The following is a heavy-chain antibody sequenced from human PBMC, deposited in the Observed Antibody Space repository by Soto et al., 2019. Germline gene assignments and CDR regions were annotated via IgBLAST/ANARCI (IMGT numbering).Heavy chain of an antibody. Sequence: GASVKVSCKASGYTFTSYGISWVRQAPGQGLEWMGWISAYNGNTNYAQKLQGRVTMTTDTSTSTAYMELRSLRSDDTAVYYCARDHTIFGVVFENWFDPWGQGTLVTVSS. CDR1: GYTFTSYG. V-gene: IGHV1-18*01. J-gene: IGHJ5*02. CDR3: ARDHTIFGVVFENWFDP. CDR2: ISAYNGNT. D-gene: IGHD3-3*01.